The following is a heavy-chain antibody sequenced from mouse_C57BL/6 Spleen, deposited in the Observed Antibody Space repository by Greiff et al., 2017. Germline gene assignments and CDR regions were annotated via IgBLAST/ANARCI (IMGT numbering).Heavy chain of an antibody. Sequence: QVQLQQPGAELVQPGASVKLSCKASGYTFTSSWMQWVKQRPGQGLEWIGAIDPSDSYTNYNQKFKGKATLTVDTSSSTAYMQLSSLTSEDSAVYYCATTMVKRDGYFDVWGTGTTVTVSS. J-gene: IGHJ1*03. CDR3: ATTMVKRDGYFDV. CDR2: IDPSDSYT. V-gene: IGHV1-50*01. CDR1: GYTFTSSW. D-gene: IGHD2-2*01.